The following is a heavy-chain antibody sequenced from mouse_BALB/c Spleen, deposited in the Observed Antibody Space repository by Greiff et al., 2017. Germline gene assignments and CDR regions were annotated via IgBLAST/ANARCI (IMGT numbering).Heavy chain of an antibody. CDR3: ARGLTFYAMDY. Sequence: EVKLMESGPGLVKPSQSLSLTCTVTGYSITSDYAWNWIRQFPGNKLEWMGYISYSGSTSYNPSLKSRISITRDTSKNQFFLQLNSVTTEDTATYYCARGLTFYAMDYWGQGTSVTVSS. CDR2: ISYSGST. D-gene: IGHD1-1*01. CDR1: GYSITSDYA. V-gene: IGHV3-2*02. J-gene: IGHJ4*01.